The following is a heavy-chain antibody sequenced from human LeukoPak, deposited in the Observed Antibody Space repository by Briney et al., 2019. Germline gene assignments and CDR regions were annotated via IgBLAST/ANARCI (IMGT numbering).Heavy chain of an antibody. CDR2: IYSGGST. CDR1: VFTVSSNY. Sequence: GGCVTLSCAASVFTVSSNYIRWVRHAPWKGLEWVLGIYSGGSTYYADSVKGRFTISRDNSKNTLYLQMNSLRAEDTAVYYCARVPSSGWYHHYYYYGMDVWGQGTTVTVSS. CDR3: ARVPSSGWYHHYYYYGMDV. D-gene: IGHD6-19*01. V-gene: IGHV3-53*01. J-gene: IGHJ6*02.